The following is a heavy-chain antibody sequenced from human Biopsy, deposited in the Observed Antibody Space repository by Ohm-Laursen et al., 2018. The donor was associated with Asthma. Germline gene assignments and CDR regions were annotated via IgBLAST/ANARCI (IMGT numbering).Heavy chain of an antibody. V-gene: IGHV4-59*07. Sequence: SDTLSLTCTFSGGSINSDYWSWIRQPPGKGLEWIGFSSYSGFRKYNPSLKSRVTISVDTSKNQFSLKLTSVIAEDTAVYYCARAQGDSKFDYWGQGILVTVSS. J-gene: IGHJ4*02. D-gene: IGHD3-16*01. CDR2: SSYSGFR. CDR1: GGSINSDY. CDR3: ARAQGDSKFDY.